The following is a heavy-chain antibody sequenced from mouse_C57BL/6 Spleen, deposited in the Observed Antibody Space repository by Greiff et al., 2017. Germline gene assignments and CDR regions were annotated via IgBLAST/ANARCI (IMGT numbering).Heavy chain of an antibody. D-gene: IGHD1-1*01. CDR3: ATPEYGSSDNGYFDV. J-gene: IGHJ1*03. CDR1: GFNIKDYY. V-gene: IGHV14-1*01. CDR2: IDPEDGDT. Sequence: VQLQQSGAELVRPGASVKLSCTASGFNIKDYYMHWVKQRPEQGLEWIGRIDPEDGDTEYAPKFQGKATMTADTSSNTAYLQLSSLTSEDTAVYYCATPEYGSSDNGYFDVWGTGTTVTVSS.